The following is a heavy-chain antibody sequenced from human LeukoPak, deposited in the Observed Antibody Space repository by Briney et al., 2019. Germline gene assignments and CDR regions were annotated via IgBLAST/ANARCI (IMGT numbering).Heavy chain of an antibody. CDR1: GFTFDDYA. J-gene: IGHJ4*02. CDR2: ISWNSGSI. D-gene: IGHD1-26*01. V-gene: IGHV3-9*01. Sequence: PGRSLRLSCAASGFTFDDYAMHWVRQAPGKGLEWVSGISWNSGSIGYADSVKGRFTISRDNAKNSLYLQMNSLRAEDTALYYYAKDRWHRTGGVDYWGQGTLVTVSS. CDR3: AKDRWHRTGGVDY.